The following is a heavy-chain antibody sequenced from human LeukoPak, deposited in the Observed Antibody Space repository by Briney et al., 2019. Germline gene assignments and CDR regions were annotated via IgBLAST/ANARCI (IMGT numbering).Heavy chain of an antibody. CDR3: ARLLRYFDWLGDELDY. CDR2: INFGDSKT. Sequence: GESLKISCKASGHSFTNHWIGWVRQMPGIGLEWVGIINFGDSKTLYSPSFQGQVTISADKSISTAYLQWSSLKASDTAMYYCARLLRYFDWLGDELDYWGQGTLVTVSS. J-gene: IGHJ4*02. CDR1: GHSFTNHW. D-gene: IGHD3-9*01. V-gene: IGHV5-51*01.